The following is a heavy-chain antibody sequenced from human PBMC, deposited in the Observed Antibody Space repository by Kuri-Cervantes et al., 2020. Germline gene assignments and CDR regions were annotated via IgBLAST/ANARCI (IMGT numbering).Heavy chain of an antibody. D-gene: IGHD3-10*01. J-gene: IGHJ4*02. V-gene: IGHV3-30-3*01. CDR1: RFTFSSYW. CDR2: ISYGGSNK. CDR3: ARDARVRGVIITTSDY. Sequence: GGSLRLSCAASRFTFSSYWMSWVRQAPGKGLEWVAVISYGGSNKYYADSVKGRFTISRDNSKNTLYLQMNSLRAEDTAVYYCARDARVRGVIITTSDYWGQGTLVTVSS.